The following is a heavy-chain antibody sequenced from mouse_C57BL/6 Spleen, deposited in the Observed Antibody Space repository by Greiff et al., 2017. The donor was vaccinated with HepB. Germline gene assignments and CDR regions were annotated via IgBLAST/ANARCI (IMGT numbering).Heavy chain of an antibody. D-gene: IGHD1-1*01. Sequence: EVQLQESGEGLVKPGGSLKLSCAASGFTFSSYAMSWVRQTPEKRLEWVAYISSGGDYIYYADTVKGRFTISRDNARNTLYLQMSSLKSEDTAMYYCTRVGGYGNFDYWGQGTTLTVSS. CDR2: ISSGGDYI. CDR1: GFTFSSYA. CDR3: TRVGGYGNFDY. V-gene: IGHV5-9-1*02. J-gene: IGHJ2*01.